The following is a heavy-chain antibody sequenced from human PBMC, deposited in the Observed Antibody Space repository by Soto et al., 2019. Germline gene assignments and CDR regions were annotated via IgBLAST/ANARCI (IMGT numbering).Heavy chain of an antibody. CDR1: GFTFSSYG. V-gene: IGHV3-30*18. Sequence: GGSLRLSCAASGFTFSSYGMHWVLQAPGKGLEWVAVISYDGSNKYYADSVKGRFTISRDNSKNTLYLQMNSLRAEDTAVYYCAKDSITTGTTVDWGQGTLVTVSS. CDR2: ISYDGSNK. D-gene: IGHD1-7*01. CDR3: AKDSITTGTTVD. J-gene: IGHJ4*02.